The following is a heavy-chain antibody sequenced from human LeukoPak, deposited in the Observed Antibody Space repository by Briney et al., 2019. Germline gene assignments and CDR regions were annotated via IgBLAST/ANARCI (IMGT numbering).Heavy chain of an antibody. CDR3: ARKSDLFDI. J-gene: IGHJ4*02. CDR2: IHYSGTT. CDR1: GYSISSFY. Sequence: ASETLSLTCTVSGYSISSFYWNWIRQSPGKGLEWIGYIHYSGTTNYNPSLRGRVIISVDTSKNQFSLKVNSVTAADTAIYYCARKSDLFDIWGPGTLVTVSS. V-gene: IGHV4-59*01.